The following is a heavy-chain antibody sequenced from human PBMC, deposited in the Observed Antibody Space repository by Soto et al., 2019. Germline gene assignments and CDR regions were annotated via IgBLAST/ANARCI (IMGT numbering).Heavy chain of an antibody. CDR2: IYYSGGT. Sequence: PSETLSLTCTVSGGSIDHYEDYWTWISQPPGKGLEWVGYIYYSGGTNYNPSLNSRLTISLDTSKNQFSLRLTSVSAADTAMYYCARDRSNSPDYFDFWGQGTLVTVSS. D-gene: IGHD6-6*01. CDR3: ARDRSNSPDYFDF. V-gene: IGHV4-30-4*01. CDR1: GGSIDHYEDY. J-gene: IGHJ4*02.